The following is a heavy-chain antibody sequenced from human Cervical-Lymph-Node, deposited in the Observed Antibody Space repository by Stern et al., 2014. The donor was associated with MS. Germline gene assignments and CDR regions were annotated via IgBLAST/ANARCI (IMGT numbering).Heavy chain of an antibody. CDR1: GSSMKNFY. Sequence: QVQLQESGPGRVQPSDSLSLTCTASGSSMKNFYCNWIRQPPGQGLEWIGLMYNSGTTYYDPSLKGRVTMAMDASKQQFSLRLTSVTPVDTAVYFCARGRHTAMVTSGRYFDLWGQGTLVTVSS. CDR3: ARGRHTAMVTSGRYFDL. D-gene: IGHD5-18*01. V-gene: IGHV4-4*07. J-gene: IGHJ4*02. CDR2: MYNSGTT.